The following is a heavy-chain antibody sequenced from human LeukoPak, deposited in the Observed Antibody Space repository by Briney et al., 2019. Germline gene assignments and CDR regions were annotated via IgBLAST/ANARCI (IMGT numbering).Heavy chain of an antibody. Sequence: PSETLSLTCTVSGGSINSYYWSWIRQPPGKGLEWIGYIYYSGSTNYNPSLKSRVTISVDTSKNQFSLKLSSVTAADAAVYYCARGGGWLQLEGDFDYWGQGTLVTVSS. CDR3: ARGGGWLQLEGDFDY. J-gene: IGHJ4*02. V-gene: IGHV4-59*01. D-gene: IGHD5-24*01. CDR2: IYYSGST. CDR1: GGSINSYY.